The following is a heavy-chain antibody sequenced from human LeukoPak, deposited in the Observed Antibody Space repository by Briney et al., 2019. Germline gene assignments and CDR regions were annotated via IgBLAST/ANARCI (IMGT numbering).Heavy chain of an antibody. Sequence: GGSLRLSCAAYGFTFSSYAMSWVRQAPGKGLEWVSAISGSGGSTYYADSVKGRFTISRDNSKNTLYLQMNSLRAEDTAVYYCAKDLKLPMVRGRDFGYWGQGTLVTVSS. CDR1: GFTFSSYA. J-gene: IGHJ4*02. V-gene: IGHV3-23*01. D-gene: IGHD3-10*01. CDR3: AKDLKLPMVRGRDFGY. CDR2: ISGSGGST.